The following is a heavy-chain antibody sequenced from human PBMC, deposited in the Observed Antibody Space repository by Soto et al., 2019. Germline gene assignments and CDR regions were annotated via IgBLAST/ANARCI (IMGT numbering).Heavy chain of an antibody. CDR2: SHGGGNSA. V-gene: IGHV3-23*03. CDR3: AKNISRVTTSWHFDY. Sequence: EVQLLESGGDLVQPGRSLRLSCAASGYNLSGYAMSWVRQAPGQGLEWVSVSHGGGNSAYYADSVKGRFTISRDNSKNTLYLQMSSLRVEDTAVYYCAKNISRVTTSWHFDYWCQGTLVTVSS. D-gene: IGHD4-17*01. CDR1: GYNLSGYA. J-gene: IGHJ4*02.